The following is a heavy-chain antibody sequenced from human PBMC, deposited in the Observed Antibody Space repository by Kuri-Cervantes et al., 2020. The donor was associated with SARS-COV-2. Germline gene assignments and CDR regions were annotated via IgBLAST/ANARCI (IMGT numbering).Heavy chain of an antibody. V-gene: IGHV3-33*08. D-gene: IGHD2-2*01. Sequence: GESLKISCAASGFTFSSYGMHWVRQAPGKGLEWVAVIWYGGSNKYYADSVKGRFTISRDNSKNTLYLQMNSLKTEDTAVYYCTFPKDCSSTSCYGDDALDIWGQETMVTVSS. J-gene: IGHJ3*02. CDR1: GFTFSSYG. CDR3: TFPKDCSSTSCYGDDALDI. CDR2: IWYGGSNK.